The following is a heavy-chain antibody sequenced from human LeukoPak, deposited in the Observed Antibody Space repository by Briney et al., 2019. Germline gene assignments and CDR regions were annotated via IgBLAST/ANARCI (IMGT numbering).Heavy chain of an antibody. V-gene: IGHV4-30-2*02. CDR2: IYHSGST. CDR1: GGSISSGGYS. D-gene: IGHD3-10*01. CDR3: ARMSYYYGSGSYQYYFDY. J-gene: IGHJ4*02. Sequence: SQTLSLTCAVSGGSISSGGYSWSWIRQPPGKGLEWIGYIYHSGSTYYNPSLKSRVTISVDRSKNQFSLKLSSVTAADTAVYYCARMSYYYGSGSYQYYFDYWGQGTLVTVSS.